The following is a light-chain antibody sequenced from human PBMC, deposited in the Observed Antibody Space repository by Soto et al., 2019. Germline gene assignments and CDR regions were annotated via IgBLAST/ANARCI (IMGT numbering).Light chain of an antibody. CDR3: QQRSNWPLT. CDR1: QSVSSY. V-gene: IGKV3-11*01. Sequence: EIVLTQSPATLSLSPGESAALSCRASQSVSSYLAWYQQKPGQAPRLLIYDASNRATGIPARFSGSGSGTDFTLTINSLEPEDFAVYYWQQRSNWPLTFGGGTKVEIK. J-gene: IGKJ4*01. CDR2: DAS.